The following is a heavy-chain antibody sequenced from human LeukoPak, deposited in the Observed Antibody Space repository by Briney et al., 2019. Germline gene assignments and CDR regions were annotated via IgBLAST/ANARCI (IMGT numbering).Heavy chain of an antibody. D-gene: IGHD5-18*01. CDR1: GYTFTSYA. CDR3: ASIDVDTAMAHFDY. Sequence: SVKVSCTASGYTFTSYAMNWVRQAPGQGLEWMGGIIPIFGTANYAQKFQGRVTITADKSTSTAYMELSSLRSEDTAVYYCASIDVDTAMAHFDYWGQGTLVTVSS. CDR2: IIPIFGTA. J-gene: IGHJ4*02. V-gene: IGHV1-69*06.